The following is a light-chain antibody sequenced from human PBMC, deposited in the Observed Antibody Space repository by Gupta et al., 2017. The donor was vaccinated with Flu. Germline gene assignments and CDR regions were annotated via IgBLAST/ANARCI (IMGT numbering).Light chain of an antibody. J-gene: IGKJ1*01. CDR2: EAS. Sequence: IVMTQSPATLSVSPGERATLSCRASQTVSNNLGWYQQKPGQAPRLLMFEASSRGPGVPARFSASGSGTDFTLNISRLQAEDFATYYCKQDAQWPRTFGQGTKVEIK. CDR3: KQDAQWPRT. V-gene: IGKV3-15*01. CDR1: QTVSNN.